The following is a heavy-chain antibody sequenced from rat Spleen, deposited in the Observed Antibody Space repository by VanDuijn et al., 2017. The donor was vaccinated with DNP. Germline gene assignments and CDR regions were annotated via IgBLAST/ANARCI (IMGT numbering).Heavy chain of an antibody. D-gene: IGHD3-7*01. CDR2: ISTSGSRT. Sequence: EVKLVESGGGLVQPGRSLKLSCAASGFNFNDYWMAWVRQAPKKGLEWVATISTSGSRTYYRDSVKGRFTISRDNGKSTLYLQMDSLRSEDTATYYCATSESAGFVYWGQGTLVTVSS. CDR1: GFNFNDYW. V-gene: IGHV5-25*01. CDR3: ATSESAGFVY. J-gene: IGHJ3*01.